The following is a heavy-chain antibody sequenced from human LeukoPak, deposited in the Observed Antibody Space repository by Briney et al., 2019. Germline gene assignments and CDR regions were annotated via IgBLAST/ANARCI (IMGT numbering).Heavy chain of an antibody. D-gene: IGHD3-10*01. CDR1: GGTFSSYA. V-gene: IGHV1-69*13. CDR2: IIPIFGTA. J-gene: IGHJ4*02. Sequence: SVKVSCKASGGTFSSYAISWVRQAPGQGLEWMGGIIPIFGTANYAQKFQGRVTITADESTSTAYLELSSLRSEDTAVYYCARDRRLDGSGAHDYWGQGTLVTVSS. CDR3: ARDRRLDGSGAHDY.